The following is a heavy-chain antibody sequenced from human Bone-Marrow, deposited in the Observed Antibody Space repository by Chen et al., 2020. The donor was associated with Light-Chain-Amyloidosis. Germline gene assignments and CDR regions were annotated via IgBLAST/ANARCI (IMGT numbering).Heavy chain of an antibody. CDR2: IYPDYSDA. Sequence: EVQLEQSGPEVKKPGESLKISCKGSGYTLPNYWIGWVRQMPGKGWEWMGVIYPDYSDARYSPSFEGQVTISADKSITTAYLQWRSLKASDTAMYYCARRRDGYNFDYWGQGTLVTVSS. D-gene: IGHD5-12*01. J-gene: IGHJ4*02. V-gene: IGHV5-51*01. CDR3: ARRRDGYNFDY. CDR1: GYTLPNYW.